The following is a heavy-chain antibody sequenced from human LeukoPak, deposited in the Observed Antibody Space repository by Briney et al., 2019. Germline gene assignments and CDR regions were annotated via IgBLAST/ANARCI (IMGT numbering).Heavy chain of an antibody. V-gene: IGHV4-39*01. CDR2: IYYSGST. Sequence: SETLSLTCTVSGGSISSSSYYWGWIRQPPGKGLEWIGSIYYSGSTYYNPSPKSRVTISVDTSKNQFSLKLSSVTAADTAVYYCARPHQRYFDLYYFDYWGQGTLVTVSS. CDR1: GGSISSSSYY. D-gene: IGHD3-9*01. CDR3: ARPHQRYFDLYYFDY. J-gene: IGHJ4*02.